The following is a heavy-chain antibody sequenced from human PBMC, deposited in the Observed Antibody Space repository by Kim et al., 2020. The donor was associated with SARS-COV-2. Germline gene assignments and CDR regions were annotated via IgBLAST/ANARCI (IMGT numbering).Heavy chain of an antibody. V-gene: IGHV3-23*01. J-gene: IGHJ4*02. CDR3: AKGGLQYDFWSGYYTGFDY. CDR2: ISGSGGST. Sequence: GGSLRLSCAASGFTFSSYAMSWVRQAPGKGLEWVSAISGSGGSTYYADSVKGRFTISRDNSKNTLYLQMNSLRAEDTAVYYCAKGGLQYDFWSGYYTGFDYWGQGTLVTVSS. CDR1: GFTFSSYA. D-gene: IGHD3-3*01.